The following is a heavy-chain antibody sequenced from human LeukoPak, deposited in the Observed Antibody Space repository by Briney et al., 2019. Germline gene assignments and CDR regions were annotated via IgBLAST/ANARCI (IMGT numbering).Heavy chain of an antibody. CDR1: GGSFSGYY. CDR3: ARESAYYGSGSYYDWFDP. V-gene: IGHV4-34*01. CDR2: INHSGST. J-gene: IGHJ5*02. Sequence: KPSETLSLTCAVYGGSFSGYYWSWIRQPPGKGLEWIGEINHSGSTNYNPSLKSRVTISVDTSKNQFSLKLSSVTAADTAVYYCARESAYYGSGSYYDWFDPWGQGTLVTVSS. D-gene: IGHD3-10*01.